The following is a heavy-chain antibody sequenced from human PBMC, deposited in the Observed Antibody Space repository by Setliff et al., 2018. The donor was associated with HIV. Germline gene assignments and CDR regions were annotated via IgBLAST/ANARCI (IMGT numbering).Heavy chain of an antibody. J-gene: IGHJ4*02. CDR2: IYTSGST. CDR1: GGSISTYY. V-gene: IGHV4-4*09. Sequence: SETLSLTGTVSGGSISTYYWSWIRQPPGKGLEWIGYIYTSGSTNYNPSLKSRVTISVGTSKNQFSLNLSSVTAADTAVYYCARGGLGVVGAIDYWSQGTLVTVSS. D-gene: IGHD2-15*01. CDR3: ARGGLGVVGAIDY.